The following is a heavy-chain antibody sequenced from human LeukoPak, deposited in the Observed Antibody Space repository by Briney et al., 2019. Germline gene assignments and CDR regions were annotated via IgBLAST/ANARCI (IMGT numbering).Heavy chain of an antibody. Sequence: SETLSLTCTVSSGSISSSSYYWGWMRQPPGKGLEWIGSIYYSGSTYYNPSLKSRVTISVDTSKNQFSLKLSSVTAADTAVYYCARLTLPRAFDIWGQGTMVTVSS. J-gene: IGHJ3*02. V-gene: IGHV4-39*01. CDR1: SGSISSSSYY. CDR2: IYYSGST. D-gene: IGHD2-21*02. CDR3: ARLTLPRAFDI.